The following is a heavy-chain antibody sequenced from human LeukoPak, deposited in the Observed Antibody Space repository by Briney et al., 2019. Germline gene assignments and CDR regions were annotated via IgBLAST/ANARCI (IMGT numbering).Heavy chain of an antibody. CDR3: ARGLNWNHVLGWVAP. CDR2: ISGYNGKT. Sequence: ASVKVSCKASGYSFSSCSISWVRQAPGQGLEWMGWISGYNGKTNYAQKFQGRVTLTTDTSTSTAYMELRSLRSDDTAIYYCARGLNWNHVLGWVAPWGQGTLVAVSS. CDR1: GYSFSSCS. V-gene: IGHV1-18*01. D-gene: IGHD1-14*01. J-gene: IGHJ5*02.